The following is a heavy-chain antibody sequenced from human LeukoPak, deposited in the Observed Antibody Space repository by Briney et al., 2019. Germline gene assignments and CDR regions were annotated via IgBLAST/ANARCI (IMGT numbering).Heavy chain of an antibody. V-gene: IGHV3-7*03. CDR2: IKQDGSEK. J-gene: IGHJ4*02. D-gene: IGHD3-3*01. CDR3: ARRQDFWSAYYHPDFDY. CDR1: GFTFSSYW. Sequence: PGGSLRLSCAASGFTFSSYWMIWVRQAPGKGLEWVANIKQDGSEKYYVDSVKGRFTISRDNSKNTLCLQMNSLRAEDTAVYYCARRQDFWSAYYHPDFDYWGQGTLVTVSS.